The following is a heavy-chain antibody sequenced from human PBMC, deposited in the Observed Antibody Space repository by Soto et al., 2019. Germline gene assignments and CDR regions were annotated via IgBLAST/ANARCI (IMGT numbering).Heavy chain of an antibody. Sequence: VQLVQSGAEVKKPGSSVKVSCKASGGTFSSYAISWVRQAPGQGLGWMGGIIPIFGTANYAQKFQGRVTITADESTSTAYMELSSLRSEDTAVYFCAREYNWNDVRYGMDVWGQGTTVTVSS. CDR2: IIPIFGTA. CDR1: GGTFSSYA. CDR3: AREYNWNDVRYGMDV. V-gene: IGHV1-69*01. D-gene: IGHD1-20*01. J-gene: IGHJ6*02.